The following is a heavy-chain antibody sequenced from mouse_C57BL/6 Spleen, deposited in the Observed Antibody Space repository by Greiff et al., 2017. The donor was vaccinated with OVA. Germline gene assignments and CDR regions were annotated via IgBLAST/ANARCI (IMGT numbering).Heavy chain of an antibody. CDR1: GYTFTIYW. Sequence: QVQLQQPGAELVKPGASVKLSCKASGYTFTIYWMHWVKQRPGRGLEWIGRIDPNSGGTKYNEKFKSKATLTVDKPSSTAYMQLSSLTSEDSAVYYCARGRYGSSYDWYFDVWGTGTTVTVSS. CDR2: IDPNSGGT. J-gene: IGHJ1*03. CDR3: ARGRYGSSYDWYFDV. V-gene: IGHV1-72*01. D-gene: IGHD1-1*01.